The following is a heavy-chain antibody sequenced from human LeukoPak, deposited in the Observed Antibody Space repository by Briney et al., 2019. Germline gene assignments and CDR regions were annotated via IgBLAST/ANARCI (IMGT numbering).Heavy chain of an antibody. CDR3: AREMNTGIYYRMDV. D-gene: IGHD1-14*01. CDR2: ISGSGGST. Sequence: PGGSLRLSCAASGFTFSSYAMSWVRQAPGKGLEWVSAISGSGGSTYYADAVKGQFTISRDNSKNTLYLQMNSLRDEDTAVYYCAREMNTGIYYRMDVWGQGTTVTVSS. J-gene: IGHJ6*02. CDR1: GFTFSSYA. V-gene: IGHV3-23*01.